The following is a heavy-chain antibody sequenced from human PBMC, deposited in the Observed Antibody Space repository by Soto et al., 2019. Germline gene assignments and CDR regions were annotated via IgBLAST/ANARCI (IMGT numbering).Heavy chain of an antibody. CDR3: ARDQLYYNDISGRPLNAFDV. CDR2: IKEDGSER. CDR1: GFTFSSYL. J-gene: IGHJ3*01. D-gene: IGHD3-22*01. V-gene: IGHV3-7*01. Sequence: GGFLRLSCAASGFTFSSYLMSWVRQAPGKGLEWVANIKEDGSERYYVDSVKGRFTISRDNAKNSLYLQMNSLRAEDTAVYYCARDQLYYNDISGRPLNAFDVWGQGTMVTVSS.